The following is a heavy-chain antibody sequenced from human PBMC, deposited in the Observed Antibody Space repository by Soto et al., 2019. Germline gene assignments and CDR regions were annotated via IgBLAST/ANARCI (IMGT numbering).Heavy chain of an antibody. CDR2: VWYDGSDK. CDR1: GFTFSSHC. V-gene: IGHV3-33*01. CDR3: ARGSGYYTPYYYYYMDV. Sequence: GGSLRLSCSASGFTFSSHCMHWVRQAPGKGLEWVALVWYDGSDKYYADSVKGRISISRNNSKNTLYLQMNSLRAEDTAVYYCARGSGYYTPYYYYYMDVWGEGTTVTVSS. D-gene: IGHD3-3*01. J-gene: IGHJ6*03.